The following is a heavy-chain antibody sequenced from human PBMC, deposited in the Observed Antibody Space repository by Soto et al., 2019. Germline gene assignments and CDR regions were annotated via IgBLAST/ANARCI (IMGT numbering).Heavy chain of an antibody. CDR1: GGSIDSTDYS. V-gene: IGHV4-30-2*01. D-gene: IGHD6-19*01. J-gene: IGHJ4*02. CDR3: ARIHWSQSSLDY. Sequence: SETLSLTCGVSGGSIDSTDYSLSWIRQPPGKGLEWIGYVSHRGTAYSIPSLKGRLTLSMDSSQTQFSLKLTSVTAAVSAVYYCARIHWSQSSLDYWGRGILVTVSS. CDR2: VSHRGTA.